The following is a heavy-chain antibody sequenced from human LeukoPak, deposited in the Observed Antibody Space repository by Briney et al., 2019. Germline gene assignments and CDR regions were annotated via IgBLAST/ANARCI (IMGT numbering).Heavy chain of an antibody. J-gene: IGHJ4*02. D-gene: IGHD5-18*01. CDR3: ARGGFRGYSYGYSDY. V-gene: IGHV3-48*03. CDR2: ISSSGSTI. CDR1: GFTFSSYE. Sequence: EGSLRLSCAASGFTFSSYEMNWVRQAPGKGLEWVSYISSSGSTIYYADSVKGRFTISRDNAKNSLYLQMNSLRAEDTAVYYCARGGFRGYSYGYSDYWGQGTLVTVSS.